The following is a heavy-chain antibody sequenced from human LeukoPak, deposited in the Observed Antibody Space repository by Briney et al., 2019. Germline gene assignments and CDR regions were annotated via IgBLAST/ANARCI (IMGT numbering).Heavy chain of an antibody. CDR2: INGGGDST. Sequence: GGSLRLSCAASGFTFSSYAMSWVRQTPGKGLEWVSTINGGGDSTYYAASVKGRCTISRDNLKNTLYLQLLSLRAEDTAVYYCAKGSAGGRGGWFDPWGQGSLVTVSS. CDR1: GFTFSSYA. V-gene: IGHV3-23*01. D-gene: IGHD2-8*02. J-gene: IGHJ5*02. CDR3: AKGSAGGRGGWFDP.